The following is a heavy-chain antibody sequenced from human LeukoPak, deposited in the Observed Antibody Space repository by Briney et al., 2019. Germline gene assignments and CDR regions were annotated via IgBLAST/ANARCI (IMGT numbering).Heavy chain of an antibody. D-gene: IGHD1-26*01. CDR1: GFTFSSYS. V-gene: IGHV3-21*01. Sequence: PGGSLRLSCAASGFTFSSYSMNWVRQAPGKGLDWVSSISSSSSYIYYADSVKGRFTISRDNAKNSLYLQMNSLRAEDTAVYYCARGSGSYYAFDIWGQGTMVTVSS. J-gene: IGHJ3*02. CDR2: ISSSSSYI. CDR3: ARGSGSYYAFDI.